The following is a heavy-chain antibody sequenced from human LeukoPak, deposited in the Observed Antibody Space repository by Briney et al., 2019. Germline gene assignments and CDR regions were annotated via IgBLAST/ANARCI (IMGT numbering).Heavy chain of an antibody. J-gene: IGHJ4*02. CDR2: IIPILGIA. CDR3: ARGLRFLEWFDY. V-gene: IGHV1-69*02. D-gene: IGHD3-3*01. Sequence: SVKVSCKASGGTFSSYTISWVRQASGQGLEWMGRIIPILGIANYAQKFQGRVTITADKSTSTAYMELSSLRSEDTAVYYCARGLRFLEWFDYWGQGTLVTVSS. CDR1: GGTFSSYT.